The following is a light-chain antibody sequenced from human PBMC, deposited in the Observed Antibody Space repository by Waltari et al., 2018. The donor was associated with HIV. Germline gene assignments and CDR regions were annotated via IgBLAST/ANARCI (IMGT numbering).Light chain of an antibody. CDR1: QDIRNG. Sequence: DIQMTQSPSSLSASVGDKVTITCRASQDIRNGLDWYLQKPGNAPKRLIYGASNLQSGVPSRFSGSGSGTEFSLTINNLQPEDLGTYYCLQYYTYPWTFGQGTKVEI. CDR2: GAS. CDR3: LQYYTYPWT. J-gene: IGKJ1*01. V-gene: IGKV1-17*02.